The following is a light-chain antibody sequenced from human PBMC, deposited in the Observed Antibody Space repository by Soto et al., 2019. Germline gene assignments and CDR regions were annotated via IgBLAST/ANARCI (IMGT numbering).Light chain of an antibody. V-gene: IGLV8-61*01. CDR1: SGSVSTSNY. CDR3: ALYVGSGIWV. J-gene: IGLJ3*02. CDR2: NTN. Sequence: QTVVTQEPPFSVSPGGTVTLTCGLSSGSVSTSNYPSWYQQTPGQAPRTLIYNTNTRSSGVPDRFSGSILGNKAALTITGAQADDESDYYCALYVGSGIWVFGGGTQLTVL.